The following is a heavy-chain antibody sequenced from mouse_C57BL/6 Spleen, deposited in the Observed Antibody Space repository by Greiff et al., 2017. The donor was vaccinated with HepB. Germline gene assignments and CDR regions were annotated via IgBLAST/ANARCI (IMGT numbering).Heavy chain of an antibody. J-gene: IGHJ1*03. CDR1: GYSFTDYN. Sequence: EVQLQESGPELVKPGASVKISCKASGYSFTDYNMNWVKQSKGKSLEWIGVINPNYGTTSYNQKFKGKATLTVDQSSSTAYMQLNSLTSEDSAVYYCARLGTTVVVADVWGTGTTVTVSS. CDR2: INPNYGTT. D-gene: IGHD1-1*01. CDR3: ARLGTTVVVADV. V-gene: IGHV1-39*01.